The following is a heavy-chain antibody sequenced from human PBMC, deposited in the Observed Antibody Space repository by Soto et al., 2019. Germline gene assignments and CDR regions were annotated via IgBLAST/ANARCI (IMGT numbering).Heavy chain of an antibody. J-gene: IGHJ4*02. CDR1: GFTFTDSY. Sequence: PGGSLRLSCAASGFTFTDSYMSWIRQAPGKGLEWISYISGSGNTIHYAESVKGRFTISRDNAKNSLYLQMNSLRAEDTAIYYCARATIAVVVTATPGLNFDSWGQGTLVTVSS. D-gene: IGHD2-15*01. CDR2: ISGSGNTI. CDR3: ARATIAVVVTATPGLNFDS. V-gene: IGHV3-11*01.